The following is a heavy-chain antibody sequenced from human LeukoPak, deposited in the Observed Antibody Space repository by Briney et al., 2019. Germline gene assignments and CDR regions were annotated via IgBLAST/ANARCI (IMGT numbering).Heavy chain of an antibody. J-gene: IGHJ4*02. V-gene: IGHV4-59*11. CDR2: IYYSGST. Sequence: PSETLSLTCTVSGGSISSHYWSWIRQPPGKGLEWIGYIYYSGSTNYNPSLKSRVTISVDTSKNQFSLKLSSVTAADTAVYYCARGYSGYALSWGQGTLVTVSS. D-gene: IGHD5-12*01. CDR1: GGSISSHY. CDR3: ARGYSGYALS.